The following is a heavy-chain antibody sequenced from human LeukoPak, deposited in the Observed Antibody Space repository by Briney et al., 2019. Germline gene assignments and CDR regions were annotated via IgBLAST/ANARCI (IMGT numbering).Heavy chain of an antibody. CDR3: ARSLRLREVGSSDY. CDR1: GFTFSSYW. V-gene: IGHV3-7*01. D-gene: IGHD3-10*01. CDR2: IKEDGSEK. J-gene: IGHJ4*02. Sequence: PGGSLRLSCVGSGFTFSSYWMTWVRQAPGKGLEWVANIKEDGSEKHYVDSGKGRFTVSRDNAKNSVYLQMNSLRAEDTAVYYCARSLRLREVGSSDYWGQGTLVTVSS.